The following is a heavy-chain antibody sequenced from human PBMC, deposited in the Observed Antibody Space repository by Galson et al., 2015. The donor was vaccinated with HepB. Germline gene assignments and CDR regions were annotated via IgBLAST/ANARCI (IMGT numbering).Heavy chain of an antibody. CDR1: GYTLTELS. D-gene: IGHD1-26*01. Sequence: SVKVSCKVSGYTLTELSMHWVRQAPGKGLEWMGGFDPEDGETIYAQKFQGRVTMTEDTSTDTAYMELSSLRSEDTAVYYCATLVGATGSVRYFDYWGQGTLVTVSS. CDR3: ATLVGATGSVRYFDY. V-gene: IGHV1-24*01. J-gene: IGHJ4*02. CDR2: FDPEDGET.